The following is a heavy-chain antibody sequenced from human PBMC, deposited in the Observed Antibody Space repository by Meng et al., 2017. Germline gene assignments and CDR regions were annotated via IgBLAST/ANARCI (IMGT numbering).Heavy chain of an antibody. V-gene: IGHV3-21*01. Sequence: VQLVDAGGGLVKPGGSLSLSIAASGFTFSSYSMNWVRQAPGKGLEWVSSISSSSSYIYYADSVKGRFTISRDNAKNSLYLQMNSLRAEDTAVYYCARDRWGHWYSDLWGRGTLVTVSS. J-gene: IGHJ2*01. D-gene: IGHD2-21*02. CDR3: ARDRWGHWYSDL. CDR1: GFTFSSYS. CDR2: ISSSSSYI.